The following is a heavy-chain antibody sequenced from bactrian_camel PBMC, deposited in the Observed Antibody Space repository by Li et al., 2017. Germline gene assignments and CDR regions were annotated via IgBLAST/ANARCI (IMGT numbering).Heavy chain of an antibody. CDR1: GFTYATYC. CDR2: INSAGGST. Sequence: VESGGASVHSGESLELSCQASGFTYATYCMGWFRQAPGQKREGVASINSAGGSTYAQPLVGRGSVSRDNAKNTLYLQMNNLKPEDTAMYYCAAEGRVVECNGDRSWGQGTQVTVS. D-gene: IGHD5*01. J-gene: IGHJ4*01. CDR3: AAEGRVVECNGDRS. V-gene: IGHV3S31*01.